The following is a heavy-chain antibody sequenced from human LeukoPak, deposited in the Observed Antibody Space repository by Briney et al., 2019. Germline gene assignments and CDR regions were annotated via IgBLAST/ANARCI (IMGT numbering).Heavy chain of an antibody. CDR1: GFTFDDHG. CDR2: INWNGGST. J-gene: IGHJ6*03. D-gene: IGHD6-19*01. V-gene: IGHV3-20*04. CDR3: ARMAGAGYYFYMDV. Sequence: GGSLRLSCAASGFTFDDHGMSWVRQAPGKGLEWVSGINWNGGSTGYGDSVKGRFTIPRDNAKNSLYLQMNSLRAEDTALYYCARMAGAGYYFYMDVWGKGTTVTVSS.